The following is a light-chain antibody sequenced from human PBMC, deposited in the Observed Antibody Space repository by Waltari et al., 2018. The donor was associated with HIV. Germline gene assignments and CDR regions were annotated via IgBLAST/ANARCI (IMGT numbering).Light chain of an antibody. CDR1: TPNIGSSY. Sequence: QSVLTQPPSVSAAPGQKVTISCSGSTPNIGSSYVSWYQQLPGTAPKLLIYDDYKRPSGIPDRVSGSKSGTSATLAITGLQTGDEADYYCGTWDSSLSAGIFGGGTKLTVL. CDR3: GTWDSSLSAGI. CDR2: DDY. V-gene: IGLV1-51*01. J-gene: IGLJ2*01.